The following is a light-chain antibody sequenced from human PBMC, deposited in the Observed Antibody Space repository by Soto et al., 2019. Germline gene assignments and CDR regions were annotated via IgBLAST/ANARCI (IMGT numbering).Light chain of an antibody. V-gene: IGKV3-20*01. CDR1: QSISSNY. CDR3: QKYGSSSYT. J-gene: IGKJ2*01. Sequence: EIVLTQSPGTLSLSSGERATLSCRASQSISSNYLAWYQQKPGQAPRLLIYGASRRATGIPDRFSGSGSGTDFTLTISRLEPEDFAVFYCQKYGSSSYTFGPGTKLEIK. CDR2: GAS.